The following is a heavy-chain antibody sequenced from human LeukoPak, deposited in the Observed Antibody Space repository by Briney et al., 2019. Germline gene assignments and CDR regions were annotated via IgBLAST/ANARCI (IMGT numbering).Heavy chain of an antibody. CDR3: ANWRTSARGYNYGFDY. V-gene: IGHV3-23*01. Sequence: GGSLRLSCAASGFTFSTYAMSWVRQAPGKGLEWVSGISASSGSTYYADSVKGRFTISRDNSKNTLYLQMSSLRAEDTAVYYCANWRTSARGYNYGFDYWGQGTLVTVSS. D-gene: IGHD5-18*01. J-gene: IGHJ4*02. CDR1: GFTFSTYA. CDR2: ISASSGST.